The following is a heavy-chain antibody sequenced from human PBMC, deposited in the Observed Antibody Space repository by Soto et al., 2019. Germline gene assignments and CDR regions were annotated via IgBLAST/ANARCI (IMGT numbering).Heavy chain of an antibody. CDR1: GFSLSSTRMC. CDR3: AHLTEGIYYGSGSYWFDP. J-gene: IGHJ5*02. D-gene: IGHD3-10*01. CDR2: IDWDDDK. Sequence: SGPTLVNPTQTLTLTCTFSGFSLSSTRMCVSWIRQPPGKALEWLARIDWDDDKYYSTSLKTRLTISKDTSKNQVVLTMTNMDPVDTATYYCAHLTEGIYYGSGSYWFDPWGQGTLVTVSS. V-gene: IGHV2-70*12.